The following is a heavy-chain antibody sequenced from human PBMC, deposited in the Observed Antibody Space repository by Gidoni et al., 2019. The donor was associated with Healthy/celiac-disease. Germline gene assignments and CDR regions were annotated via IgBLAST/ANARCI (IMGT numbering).Heavy chain of an antibody. J-gene: IGHJ4*02. V-gene: IGHV3-30*18. CDR2: ISYDGSNK. CDR1: GFTFSSYG. D-gene: IGHD4-4*01. CDR3: AKGNSVLPENDY. Sequence: QVQLVESGGGVVQPGRSLRLSCAASGFTFSSYGMHWVRQAPGKGLEWVAVISYDGSNKYYADSVKGRFTISRDNSKNTLYLQMNSLRAEDTAVYYCAKGNSVLPENDYWGQGTLVTVSS.